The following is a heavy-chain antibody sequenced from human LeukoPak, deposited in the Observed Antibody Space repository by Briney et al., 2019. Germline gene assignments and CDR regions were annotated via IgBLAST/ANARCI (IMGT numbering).Heavy chain of an antibody. V-gene: IGHV3-66*02. CDR3: ARDRTMTPDY. CDR1: GFTVSSNY. J-gene: IGHJ4*02. CDR2: IYSGGST. D-gene: IGHD3-22*01. Sequence: PGGSPRLSCAASGFTVSSNYMSWVRQAPGKGLEWVSVIYSGGSTYYADSVKGRFTISRDNSKNTLYLQMNSLRAEDTAVYYCARDRTMTPDYWGQGTLVTVSS.